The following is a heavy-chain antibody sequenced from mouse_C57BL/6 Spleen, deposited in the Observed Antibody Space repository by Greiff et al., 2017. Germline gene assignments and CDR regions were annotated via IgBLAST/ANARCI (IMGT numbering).Heavy chain of an antibody. V-gene: IGHV5-17*01. CDR3: AGDGGAY. J-gene: IGHJ3*01. CDR2: ISSGSSTI. Sequence: EVMLVESGGGLVKPGGSLKLSCAAPGFTFSDYGMHWVRQAPEKGLEWVAYISSGSSTIYYADTVKGRFTISRDNAKNTLFLQMTSLRSEDTAMYYCAGDGGAYWGQGTLVTVSA. CDR1: GFTFSDYG.